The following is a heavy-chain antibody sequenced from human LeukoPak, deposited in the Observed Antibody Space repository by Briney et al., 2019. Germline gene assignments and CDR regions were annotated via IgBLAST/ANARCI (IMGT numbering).Heavy chain of an antibody. D-gene: IGHD6-13*01. CDR3: ARDDRLYSASWYGDY. Sequence: GGSLRLSCAPSGFAFSTYSMNWVRQAPGKGLEWVSSISSDSTYIYYADSGKGRFTISRANAKNSLYLQMNSLRAEDTAVYYCARDDRLYSASWYGDYWGQGTLVTVSS. CDR2: ISSDSTYI. CDR1: GFAFSTYS. V-gene: IGHV3-21*01. J-gene: IGHJ4*02.